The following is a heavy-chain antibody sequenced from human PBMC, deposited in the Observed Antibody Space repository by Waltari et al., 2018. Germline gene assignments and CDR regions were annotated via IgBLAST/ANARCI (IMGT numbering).Heavy chain of an antibody. Sequence: QVQLGQSGAEVKKPGSSVKVSCKASGGHFSRYAIRWVRQAPGQWLEWKGGIIRIFGTANYAQKFQGRVTITADESTSTAYMELSSLRSEDTAVYYCARGRYSSGCCYYYYMDVWGKGTTVTVSS. CDR3: ARGRYSSGCCYYYYMDV. V-gene: IGHV1-69*13. D-gene: IGHD6-19*01. J-gene: IGHJ6*03. CDR2: IIRIFGTA. CDR1: GGHFSRYA.